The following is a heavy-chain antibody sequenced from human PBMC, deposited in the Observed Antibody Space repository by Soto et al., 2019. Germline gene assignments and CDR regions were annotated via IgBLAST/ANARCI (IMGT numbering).Heavy chain of an antibody. CDR1: GFTFGDYG. J-gene: IGHJ3*02. D-gene: IGHD3-3*01. Sequence: EVQLVESGGGLVQPGRSLRLSCVASGFTFGDYGMHWVRQAPGRGPEWVSGISWNSGNIGYAETVKGRFTISRDNAKNSLYLQMNSVRAEDTALYSCVKDGLTSVFGLVHDGSDIWGHGTMVTVSS. CDR2: ISWNSGNI. CDR3: VKDGLTSVFGLVHDGSDI. V-gene: IGHV3-9*01.